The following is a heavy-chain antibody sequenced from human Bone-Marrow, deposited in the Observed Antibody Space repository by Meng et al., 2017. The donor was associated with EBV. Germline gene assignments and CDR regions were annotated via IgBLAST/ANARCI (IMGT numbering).Heavy chain of an antibody. J-gene: IGHJ4*02. D-gene: IGHD3-22*01. CDR2: IYHSGST. Sequence: VQVTDSGPGLLKPSRTLSLTCAVSGGSISSNNWWSWVRQPQGKGLECIGEIYHSGSTNYNPSLKSRVTISVDKSKNQFSLKLSSVTAADTAVYYCAKGGGYYYDSSGFHYDYWGQGTLVTVSS. CDR1: GGSISSNNW. CDR3: AKGGGYYYDSSGFHYDY. V-gene: IGHV4-4*02.